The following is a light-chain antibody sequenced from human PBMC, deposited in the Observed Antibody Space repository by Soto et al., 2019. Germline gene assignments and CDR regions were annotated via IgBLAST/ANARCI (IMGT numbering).Light chain of an antibody. J-gene: IGLJ1*01. Sequence: QSALTQPPSVSGSPGQSITISCTGTSSDVGGYKYVSWYQHHPGKGPKLMLYDVSNRPSGVSNRFSGSKSGNTASLTISGLQAEDEADYYCSSYTSSTTYVFGTGTKVTVL. CDR1: SSDVGGYKY. V-gene: IGLV2-14*01. CDR2: DVS. CDR3: SSYTSSTTYV.